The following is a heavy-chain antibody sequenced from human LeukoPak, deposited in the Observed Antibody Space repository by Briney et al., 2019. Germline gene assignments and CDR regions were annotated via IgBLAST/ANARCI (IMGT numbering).Heavy chain of an antibody. D-gene: IGHD4/OR15-4a*01. Sequence: GGSLRLSCAASGFTFSSYTMNWVRQAPGKGLEWVSSISSSSSFIYYADSVKGRFTVSRDNAKNSLLLQMNSLRAEDTAVYYCARPLLWWPQVGYFDYWGQGTLVTVSS. CDR1: GFTFSSYT. CDR2: ISSSSSFI. V-gene: IGHV3-21*04. CDR3: ARPLLWWPQVGYFDY. J-gene: IGHJ4*02.